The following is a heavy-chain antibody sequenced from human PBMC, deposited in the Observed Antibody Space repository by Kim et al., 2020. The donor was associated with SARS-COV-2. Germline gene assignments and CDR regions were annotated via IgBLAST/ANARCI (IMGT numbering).Heavy chain of an antibody. Sequence: GGSLRLSCAASGFTFDDYAMHWVRQAPGKGLEWVSGISWNSGSIGYADSVKGRFTISRDNAKNSLYLQMNSLRAEDTALYYCAKGRFGELPPLFDYWGQGTLVTVSS. J-gene: IGHJ4*02. CDR1: GFTFDDYA. CDR3: AKGRFGELPPLFDY. V-gene: IGHV3-9*01. CDR2: ISWNSGSI. D-gene: IGHD3-10*01.